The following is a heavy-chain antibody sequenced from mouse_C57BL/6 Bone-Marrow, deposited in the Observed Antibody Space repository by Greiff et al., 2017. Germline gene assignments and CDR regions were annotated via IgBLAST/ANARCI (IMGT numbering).Heavy chain of an antibody. D-gene: IGHD2-5*01. Sequence: QVQLQQPGAELVKPGASVKLSCKASGYTFTSYWMQWVKQRPGQGLEWIGEIDPSDSYTNYNKKFKGKATLTVDTSSSTAYMQLSSLTSEDSAVYYCARSYYSNPAWFAYWGQGTLVTVSA. J-gene: IGHJ3*01. CDR2: IDPSDSYT. V-gene: IGHV1-50*01. CDR1: GYTFTSYW. CDR3: ARSYYSNPAWFAY.